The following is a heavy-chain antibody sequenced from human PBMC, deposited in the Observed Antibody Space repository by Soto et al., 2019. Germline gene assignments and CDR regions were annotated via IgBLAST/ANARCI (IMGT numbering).Heavy chain of an antibody. V-gene: IGHV1-69*12. CDR2: DIPIFGTA. CDR1: GCTFSSYA. D-gene: IGHD6-19*01. J-gene: IGHJ3*02. CDR3: ARDTIAVAGDDAFDI. Sequence: QVQLVQSGAEVKKPGSSVKVSCKASGCTFSSYAISWVRQAPGQGLEWMGGDIPIFGTANYAQKFQGRVTITADESTSTAYMELSRLRSEDTAVYYCARDTIAVAGDDAFDIWGQGTMVTVSS.